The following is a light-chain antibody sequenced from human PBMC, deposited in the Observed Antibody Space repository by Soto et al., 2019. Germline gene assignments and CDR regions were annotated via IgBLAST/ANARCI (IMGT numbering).Light chain of an antibody. Sequence: DIRMTESTSALSASVGDRVTITCRASQSISSWLAWYQQKPGKAPKLLIYDASSLESGVPSRFSGSGSGTEFTLTISSLQPDDFATYYCQQYNSYPGPFGQGTKVDIK. CDR3: QQYNSYPGP. CDR1: QSISSW. V-gene: IGKV1-5*01. CDR2: DAS. J-gene: IGKJ1*01.